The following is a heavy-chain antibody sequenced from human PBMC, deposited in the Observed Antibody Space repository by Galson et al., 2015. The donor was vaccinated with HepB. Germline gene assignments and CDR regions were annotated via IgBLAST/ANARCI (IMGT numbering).Heavy chain of an antibody. Sequence: SLRLSCAASGFTFSSYGMDWVRQAPGKGLEWLAYISGNSDTIYYADSVKGRFTISRDNDKNSLYLQMNSLRAEDTAVYYCARDPARAVITAIIKPGFDYWGQGTLVTVSS. CDR1: GFTFSSYG. D-gene: IGHD3-16*01. CDR2: ISGNSDTI. J-gene: IGHJ4*02. V-gene: IGHV3-48*01. CDR3: ARDPARAVITAIIKPGFDY.